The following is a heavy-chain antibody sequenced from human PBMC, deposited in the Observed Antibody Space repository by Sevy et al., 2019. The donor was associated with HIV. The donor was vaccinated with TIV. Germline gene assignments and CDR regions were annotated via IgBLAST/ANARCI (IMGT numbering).Heavy chain of an antibody. CDR2: IYSGGST. J-gene: IGHJ6*03. CDR3: ARIVRGVIIAPAGTGAYYYYMDV. D-gene: IGHD3-10*01. Sequence: GGSLRFSCAASGFTVSSNYMSWVRQAPGKGLEWVSVIYSGGSTYYANSVKGRFTISRDNSKNTLYLQMNSLRAEDAAVYYCARIVRGVIIAPAGTGAYYYYMDVWGKGTTVTVSS. CDR1: GFTVSSNY. V-gene: IGHV3-66*02.